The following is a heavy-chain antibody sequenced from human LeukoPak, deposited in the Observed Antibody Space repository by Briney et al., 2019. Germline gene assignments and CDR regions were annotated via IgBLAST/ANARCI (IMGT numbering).Heavy chain of an antibody. CDR1: GGSILRGGYY. V-gene: IGHV4-31*03. CDR2: IYYRGST. CDR3: ARGVFPGTVDS. Sequence: PSETLSLTCTVSGGSILRGGYYWSWIRQHPGKGLECFGYIYYRGSTHYNPPLKSRVHITVDTPKHQFPLAPPSVPAGDPPVFYCARGVFPGTVDSWGQGTLVTVS. D-gene: IGHD3-10*01. J-gene: IGHJ4*02.